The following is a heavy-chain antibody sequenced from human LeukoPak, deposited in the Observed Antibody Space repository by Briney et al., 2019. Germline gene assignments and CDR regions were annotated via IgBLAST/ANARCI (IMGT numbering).Heavy chain of an antibody. CDR2: INSDGSST. D-gene: IGHD2-2*01. CDR3: ASSHCSSISCYSLGY. J-gene: IGHJ4*02. Sequence: GGSLRLSCAASGFTFSSYWMHWVRQAPGKGLVWVSRINSDGSSTSYADSVKGRFTISRDNAKNTLYLQMNSLRAEDTAVYYCASSHCSSISCYSLGYWGQGTLVTVSS. CDR1: GFTFSSYW. V-gene: IGHV3-74*01.